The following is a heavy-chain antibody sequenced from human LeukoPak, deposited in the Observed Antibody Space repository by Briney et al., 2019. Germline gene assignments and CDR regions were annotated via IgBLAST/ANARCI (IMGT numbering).Heavy chain of an antibody. D-gene: IGHD6-13*01. CDR3: ASETGVAAAGTGY. CDR1: GFTVSSNY. J-gene: IGHJ4*02. V-gene: IGHV3-66*01. CDR2: IYSGGST. Sequence: GGSLRLSCAASGFTVSSNYMSWVRQAPGKGLEWVSVIYSGGSTYYADSVKGRFTISRDNSKNTLYLQMNSLRAEDTAVYYCASETGVAAAGTGYWGQGTLVTVSS.